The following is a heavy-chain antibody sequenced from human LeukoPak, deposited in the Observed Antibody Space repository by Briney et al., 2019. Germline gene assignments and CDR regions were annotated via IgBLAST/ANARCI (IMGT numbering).Heavy chain of an antibody. D-gene: IGHD2-2*01. Sequence: GGSLRLSCAASGFTFRNYWMHWVRQAPGKGLVWVSRLNSDGSSTSYADSVKGRFTISRDNSKNTLYLQMNSLRAEDTAVYYCAKDGTPKMKYQLLVLWGQGTLVTVSS. CDR2: LNSDGSST. CDR1: GFTFRNYW. J-gene: IGHJ4*02. V-gene: IGHV3-74*01. CDR3: AKDGTPKMKYQLLVL.